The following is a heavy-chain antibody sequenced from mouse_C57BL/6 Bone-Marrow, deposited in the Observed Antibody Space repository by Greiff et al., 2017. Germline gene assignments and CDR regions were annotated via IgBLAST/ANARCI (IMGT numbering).Heavy chain of an antibody. CDR1: GFSLTSYG. D-gene: IGHD1-1*01. J-gene: IGHJ3*01. CDR3: AKNSHYYGSSSWFAY. V-gene: IGHV2-5*01. CDR2: IWRGGST. Sequence: VKLVESGPGLVQPSQSLSITCTVSGFSLTSYGVHWVRQSPGKGLEWLGVIWRGGSTDYNAAFMSRLSITKDNSKSQVFFKMNSLQADDTAIYYCAKNSHYYGSSSWFAYWGQGTLVTVSA.